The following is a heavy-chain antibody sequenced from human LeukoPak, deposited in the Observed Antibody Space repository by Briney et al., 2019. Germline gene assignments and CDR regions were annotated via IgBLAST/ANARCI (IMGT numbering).Heavy chain of an antibody. D-gene: IGHD4-23*01. Sequence: GSLRLSCAASGFTFSSYAMSWVRQAPGKGLEWVSAISGSGGSTYYADSVKGRFTISRDNSKNTLYLQMNSLRAEDTAVYYCARGLEVVTAGDYWGQGTLVTVSS. CDR1: GFTFSSYA. J-gene: IGHJ4*02. CDR3: ARGLEVVTAGDY. CDR2: ISGSGGST. V-gene: IGHV3-23*01.